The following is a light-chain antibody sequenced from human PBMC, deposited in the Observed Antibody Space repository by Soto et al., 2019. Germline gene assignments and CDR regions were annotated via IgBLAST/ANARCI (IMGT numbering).Light chain of an antibody. V-gene: IGKV2-28*01. CDR2: LGS. Sequence: ESVMTQSPLSRSVTPGEPASISCRSSQSLLHSNGYNYLDWYLQKPGQSPQLLIYLGSFRAAGVPDRFSGSGSGTDFTLKISRVEAADVGVYYCMQALQTPSFGGGTKVEIK. CDR1: QSLLHSNGYNY. CDR3: MQALQTPS. J-gene: IGKJ4*01.